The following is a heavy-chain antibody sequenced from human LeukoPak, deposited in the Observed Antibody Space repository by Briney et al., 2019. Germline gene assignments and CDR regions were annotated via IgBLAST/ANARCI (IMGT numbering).Heavy chain of an antibody. D-gene: IGHD6-13*01. V-gene: IGHV4-34*01. CDR1: GGTFSGYY. Sequence: PSETLSLTCAVYGGTFSGYYWSWIRQPPGKGLEWIGEINHSGSTNYNPSLKSRVTISVDTSKNQFSLKLSSVTAADTAVYYCASSIAAAGTPGAGDIWGQGTMVTVSS. CDR2: INHSGST. J-gene: IGHJ3*02. CDR3: ASSIAAAGTPGAGDI.